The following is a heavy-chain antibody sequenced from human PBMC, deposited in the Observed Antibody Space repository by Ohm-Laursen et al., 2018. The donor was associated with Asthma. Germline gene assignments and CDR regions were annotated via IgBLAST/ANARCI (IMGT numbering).Heavy chain of an antibody. CDR2: ILRDGTIT. D-gene: IGHD6-19*01. CDR1: GFNIRDFL. CDR3: AKKFSSGWLFDF. V-gene: IGHV3-74*03. Sequence: SLGLSCAASGFNIRDFLMHWVRHAPGEGPAWVSRILRDGTITTYADSVQGRFTVSRDSAKNSMYLHMDSLRPEDAALYYCAKKFSSGWLFDFWGQGTLVTVSS. J-gene: IGHJ4*02.